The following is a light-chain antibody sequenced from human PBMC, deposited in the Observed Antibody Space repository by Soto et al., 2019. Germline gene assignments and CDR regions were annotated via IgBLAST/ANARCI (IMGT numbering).Light chain of an antibody. CDR1: QSVSSSY. J-gene: IGKJ4*01. V-gene: IGKV3-20*01. CDR3: HQYGSSPRT. CDR2: GAS. Sequence: EIVLTQSPGTLSLSPGERATLSCRASQSVSSSYLAWYQQKPGQAPRLLIYGASSRATGIPDRFSGSGSGTDFTLTIGRLEPEDFAVYYCHQYGSSPRTFGGGTEVEIK.